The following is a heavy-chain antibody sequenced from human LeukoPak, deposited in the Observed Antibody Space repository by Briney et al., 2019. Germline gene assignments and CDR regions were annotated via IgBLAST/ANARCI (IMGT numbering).Heavy chain of an antibody. D-gene: IGHD3-22*01. CDR3: AKSRWGYYDCGES. J-gene: IGHJ5*02. Sequence: GGSLRLSCTASGFSFSTTWMHWVRQVPGKGLVWVSRIHSDGISTVYADSVKGRFTISRDNAKNTLSLQMNNLRADDTAVYYCAKSRWGYYDCGESWGQGTLVTVSS. V-gene: IGHV3-74*01. CDR1: GFSFSTTW. CDR2: IHSDGIST.